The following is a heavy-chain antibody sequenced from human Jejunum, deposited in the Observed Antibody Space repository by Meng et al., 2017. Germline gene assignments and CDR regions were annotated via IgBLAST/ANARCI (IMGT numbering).Heavy chain of an antibody. Sequence: QVQLQESGPGLVKPSETLSLTCTVSGGSIRNSGFYWGWIRQPPGEGPEWLGVIYDSGTTYYNPTLKSRVTISVDTSRNNFSLKLSSVTAADTAVYYCASLRPWLDSPGPPNEYWGQGTLVTVSS. V-gene: IGHV4-39*02. CDR2: IYDSGTT. CDR3: ASLRPWLDSPGPPNEY. CDR1: GGSIRNSGFY. J-gene: IGHJ4*02. D-gene: IGHD6-19*01.